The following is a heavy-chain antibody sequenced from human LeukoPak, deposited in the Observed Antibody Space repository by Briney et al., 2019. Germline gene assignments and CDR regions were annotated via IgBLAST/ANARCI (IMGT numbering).Heavy chain of an antibody. V-gene: IGHV1-46*01. J-gene: IGHJ4*02. CDR3: ARGNYAEGFDY. Sequence: ASVKVSCKASGYTFTSYYMHWVRQAPGQGLEWMGIINPSGGSTSYAQKFQSRVTMTRDMSTSTVYMELSSLRSEDTAVYYCARGNYAEGFDYWGQGTLVTVSS. CDR1: GYTFTSYY. D-gene: IGHD1-7*01. CDR2: INPSGGST.